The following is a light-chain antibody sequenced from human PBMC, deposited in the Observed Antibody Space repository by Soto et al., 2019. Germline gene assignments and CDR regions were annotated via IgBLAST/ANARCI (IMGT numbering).Light chain of an antibody. CDR1: SSDVGGYNY. J-gene: IGLJ2*01. V-gene: IGLV2-11*01. CDR3: CSYAGNYVV. Sequence: QSALTQPRSVSGSPGQSVTISCTGTSSDVGGYNYVSWYQQHPDKAPKLMIYDVTMRPSGVPDRFSGSKSVNTASLTISGLQAEDEADYYCCSYAGNYVVFGGGTKLTVL. CDR2: DVT.